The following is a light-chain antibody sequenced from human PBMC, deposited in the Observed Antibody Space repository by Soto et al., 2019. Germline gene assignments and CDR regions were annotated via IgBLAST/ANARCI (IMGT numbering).Light chain of an antibody. CDR3: QQYNGWPWT. J-gene: IGKJ1*01. CDR1: QSVSSSY. V-gene: IGKV3-15*01. CDR2: GAS. Sequence: EIVLTQSPGTLSLSPGERATLSCRSSQSVSSSYLAWYQQKPGQAPRLFIYGASTRATGIPARFSGSGAGTEFTLTISSLQSEDFAVYYCQQYNGWPWTFGLGTKVDIK.